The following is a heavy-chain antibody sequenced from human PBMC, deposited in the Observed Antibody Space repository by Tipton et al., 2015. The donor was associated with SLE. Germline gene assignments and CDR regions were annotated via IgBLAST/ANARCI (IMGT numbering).Heavy chain of an antibody. D-gene: IGHD4-17*01. Sequence: SLRLSCAASGFTFSSYGMHWVRQAPGKGLEWVAFIRFDGSNKYYADSVKGRFTISRDNSKNTLYLQMNSLRTEDTALYYCAKGGDYGDYPYWYFDLWGRGTLVTVSS. CDR1: GFTFSSYG. CDR3: AKGGDYGDYPYWYFDL. J-gene: IGHJ2*01. CDR2: IRFDGSNK. V-gene: IGHV3-30*02.